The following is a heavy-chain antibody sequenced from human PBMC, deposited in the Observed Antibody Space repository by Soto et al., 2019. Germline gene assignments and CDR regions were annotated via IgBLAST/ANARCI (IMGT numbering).Heavy chain of an antibody. D-gene: IGHD6-13*01. J-gene: IGHJ4*02. CDR2: ISSGGSFI. V-gene: IGHV3-21*01. CDR1: GFTFSDFT. Sequence: EVQLVESGGGLVKPGGSLRLSCAASGFTFSDFTMNWVRQAPGKGLQWVSSISSGGSFISYADSVRGRFTISRDNAKNSLYLQVDSLRGEDTAVFFCARGSRRTFDYWGQGTLVTVSS. CDR3: ARGSRRTFDY.